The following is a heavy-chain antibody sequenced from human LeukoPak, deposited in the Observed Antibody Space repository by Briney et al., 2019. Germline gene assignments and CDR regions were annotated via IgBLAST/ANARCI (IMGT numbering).Heavy chain of an antibody. CDR2: IWFDGSKK. CDR1: GFTFSSYG. J-gene: IGHJ4*02. V-gene: IGHV3-33*01. CDR3: ARSPKAWMGFDY. D-gene: IGHD5-12*01. Sequence: GGSLRLSCAVSGFTFSSYGMHWVRQAPGKGLEWVAVIWFDGSKKYYADSVKGRFTISRDNSKNTLYLQMDSLRPEDTAVYSCARSPKAWMGFDYWGQGTQVTVSS.